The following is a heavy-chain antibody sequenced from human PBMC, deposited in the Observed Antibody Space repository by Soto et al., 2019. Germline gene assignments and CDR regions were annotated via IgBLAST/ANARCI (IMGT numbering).Heavy chain of an antibody. Sequence: ASVKVSCKASGYTFTSYYMHWVRQAPGQGLEWMGIINPSGGSTSYAQKFQGRVTMTRDTSTSTVYMELSSLRSEDTAVYYCARGVASILTGYYNPYFDYWGQGTLVTVSS. CDR1: GYTFTSYY. D-gene: IGHD3-9*01. V-gene: IGHV1-46*03. CDR2: INPSGGST. CDR3: ARGVASILTGYYNPYFDY. J-gene: IGHJ4*02.